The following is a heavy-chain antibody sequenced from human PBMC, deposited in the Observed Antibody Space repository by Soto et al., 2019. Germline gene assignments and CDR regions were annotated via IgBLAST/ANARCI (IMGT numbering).Heavy chain of an antibody. J-gene: IGHJ5*02. CDR3: VRDGTKTLRDWFDP. CDR2: IYATGTT. V-gene: IGHV4-4*07. CDR1: GASISGFY. D-gene: IGHD1-1*01. Sequence: ETLSLTCTVPGASISGFYWSWIRKSAGKGLEWIGRIYATGTTDYNPSLKSRVMMSVDTSKKQFSLKLRSVTAADTAVYYCVRDGTKTLRDWFDPWGQGISVTVSS.